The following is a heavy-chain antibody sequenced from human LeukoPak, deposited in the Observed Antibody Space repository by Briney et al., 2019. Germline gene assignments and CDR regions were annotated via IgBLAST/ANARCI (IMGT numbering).Heavy chain of an antibody. D-gene: IGHD1-26*01. V-gene: IGHV4-30-4*08. CDR3: ARDPPRGASDY. J-gene: IGHJ4*02. CDR1: GGSISSGDYY. CDR2: IYYSGST. Sequence: SETLSLTCTVSGGSISSGDYYWSWIRQPPGKGLEWIGYIYYSGSTYYNPSLKSRVTISVDTSKNQFSLKLSSVTAADTAVYYCARDPPRGASDYWGQGTLVTVSS.